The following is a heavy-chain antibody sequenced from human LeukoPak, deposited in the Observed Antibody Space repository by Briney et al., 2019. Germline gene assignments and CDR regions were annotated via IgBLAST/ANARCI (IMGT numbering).Heavy chain of an antibody. D-gene: IGHD2-15*01. CDR2: IKQDGSET. Sequence: GGSQRLSCAASGFTFSNYRMSWVRQAPGKGLEWVANIKQDGSETHYVDSVRGRFIVSRDNAKNSVFLQMNSPGVEDTAIYYCARDFAAAVGWGQGTLVTVSS. J-gene: IGHJ4*02. V-gene: IGHV3-7*01. CDR1: GFTFSNYR. CDR3: ARDFAAAVG.